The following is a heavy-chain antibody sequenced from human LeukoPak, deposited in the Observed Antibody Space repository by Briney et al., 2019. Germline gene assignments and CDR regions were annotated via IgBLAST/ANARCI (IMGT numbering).Heavy chain of an antibody. CDR2: ISGSGGST. CDR3: AKDRIRGMDYGDFADAFDI. V-gene: IGHV3-23*01. Sequence: GGSLRLSCAASGFTFSSYALNWVRQAPGKGLECVSAISGSGGSTYYADSVKGRFTISRDNSKNTLYLQMNSLRAEDTAVYYRAKDRIRGMDYGDFADAFDIWGQGTMVTVSS. J-gene: IGHJ3*02. CDR1: GFTFSSYA. D-gene: IGHD4-17*01.